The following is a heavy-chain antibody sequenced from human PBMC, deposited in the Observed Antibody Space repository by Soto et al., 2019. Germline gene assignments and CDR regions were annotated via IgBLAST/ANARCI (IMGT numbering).Heavy chain of an antibody. CDR2: ISGGGGGT. J-gene: IGHJ4*02. V-gene: IGHV3-23*01. Sequence: PGGSLRLSCAASGFTFSSYAMSWVRQAPGKGLEWVSSISGGGGGTYYADSVKGRFTISRDNSKNTLYLQMNGLRAEDTAVYYYAKTYSSGWFFGDYWGQGTLVTVSS. D-gene: IGHD6-19*01. CDR1: GFTFSSYA. CDR3: AKTYSSGWFFGDY.